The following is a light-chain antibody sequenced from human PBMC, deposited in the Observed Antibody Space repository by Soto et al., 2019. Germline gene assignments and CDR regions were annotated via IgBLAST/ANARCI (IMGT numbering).Light chain of an antibody. CDR2: DVN. CDR3: SSYTSSNTYV. V-gene: IGLV2-18*02. CDR1: SSDVGSSNG. J-gene: IGLJ1*01. Sequence: QSVLTQPPSVSGSPGQLVAISCTGTSSDVGSSNGVSWYQQPPGTAPKLMIYDVNNRPSGVPDRFSGSKSGNTASLTISGLQAEDEADYYCSSYTSSNTYVFGTGTKVTVL.